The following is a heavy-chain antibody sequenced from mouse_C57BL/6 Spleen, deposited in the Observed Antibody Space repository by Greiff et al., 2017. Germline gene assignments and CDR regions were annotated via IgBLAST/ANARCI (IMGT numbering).Heavy chain of an antibody. J-gene: IGHJ2*01. V-gene: IGHV1-52*01. CDR2: IDPSDSET. D-gene: IGHD2-3*01. CDR3: ARYDGYYFDY. CDR1: GYTFTSYW. Sequence: VQLQQPGAELVRPGSSVKLSCKASGYTFTSYWMHWVKQRPIQGLDWIGNIDPSDSETHYNQKFKDKATLTVDKSSSTAYMQLSSLTSEDSAVYYCARYDGYYFDYWGQGTTLTASS.